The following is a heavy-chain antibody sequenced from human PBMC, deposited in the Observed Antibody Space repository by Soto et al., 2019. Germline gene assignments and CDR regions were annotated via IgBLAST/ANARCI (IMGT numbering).Heavy chain of an antibody. CDR3: AKGVEGYVVSSFDS. CDR2: ITSSGSST. D-gene: IGHD5-12*01. J-gene: IGHJ4*02. V-gene: IGHV3-23*01. CDR1: GFIFSDYG. Sequence: GGSLRLSCAASGFIFSDYGMTWVRQTPGKGLEWVSAITSSGSSTYFADSLKGRITISRDNSKNTLSLQMDSLRVEDTAIYYCAKGVEGYVVSSFDSWGQGALVTVSS.